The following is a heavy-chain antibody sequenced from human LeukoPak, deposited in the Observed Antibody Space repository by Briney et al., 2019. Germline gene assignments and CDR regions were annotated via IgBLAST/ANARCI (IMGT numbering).Heavy chain of an antibody. Sequence: HTGGSLRLSCAVSGFTFSGFWMSWSRQAPGKGLEWVASINSDGSEGYYADVVKGRFTISRDYAKNSLYLQISSLRAEDTAVYYCARSSYSSSSSVWGQGTMVTVSS. CDR1: GFTFSGFW. D-gene: IGHD6-6*01. V-gene: IGHV3-7*03. CDR2: INSDGSEG. J-gene: IGHJ3*01. CDR3: ARSSYSSSSSV.